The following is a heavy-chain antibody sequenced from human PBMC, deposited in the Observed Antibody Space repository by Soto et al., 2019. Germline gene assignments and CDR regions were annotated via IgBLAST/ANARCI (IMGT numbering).Heavy chain of an antibody. CDR1: GYTFTSYG. CDR2: ISAYNGNT. Sequence: ASVKVSCKASGYTFTSYGISWVRQAPGQGLEWMGWISAYNGNTNYAQKLQGRVTMTTDTSTSTAYMELRSLRSDDTAVYYCARDIYWNYYYYYYMDVWGKGTTVTVSS. J-gene: IGHJ6*03. D-gene: IGHD1-1*01. CDR3: ARDIYWNYYYYYYMDV. V-gene: IGHV1-18*01.